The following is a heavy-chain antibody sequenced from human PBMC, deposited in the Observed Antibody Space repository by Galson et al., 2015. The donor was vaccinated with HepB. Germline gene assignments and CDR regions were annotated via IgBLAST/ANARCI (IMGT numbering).Heavy chain of an antibody. J-gene: IGHJ3*02. CDR1: GFTFSSYA. CDR3: ARGALHIAARRGDAFDI. Sequence: SLRLSCAASGFTFSSYAMHWVRQAPGKGLEWVAVISYDGSNKYYADSVKGRFTISRDNSKNTLYLQMNSLRAEDTAVYYCARGALHIAARRGDAFDIWGQGTMVTVSS. D-gene: IGHD6-6*01. V-gene: IGHV3-30*04. CDR2: ISYDGSNK.